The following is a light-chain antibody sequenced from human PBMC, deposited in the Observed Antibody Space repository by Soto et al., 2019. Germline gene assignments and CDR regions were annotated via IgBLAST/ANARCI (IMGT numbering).Light chain of an antibody. CDR2: GAS. CDR1: QSVSRSN. V-gene: IGKV3-20*01. CDR3: QHYDTPLT. J-gene: IGKJ4*01. Sequence: EIVLTQSPGTLSLSPGERATLSCRASQSVSRSNFAWYQQKPGQAPRLLIYGASSRATGIPDRFSGAGSGTDFTLSINRLEPEDFAVYYCQHYDTPLTFGGGTKVEL.